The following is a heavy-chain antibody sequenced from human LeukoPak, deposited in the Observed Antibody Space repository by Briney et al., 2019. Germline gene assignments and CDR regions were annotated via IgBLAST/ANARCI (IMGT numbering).Heavy chain of an antibody. CDR1: GGTFSSYA. Sequence: GSSVKVSCKASGGTFSSYAISWVRQAPGQGLEWMGRIIPIFGTANYAQKLQGRVTMTTDTSTSTAYMELRSLRSDDTAVYYCARDPRYYYDSSGSPPWFDPWGQGTLVTVSS. CDR3: ARDPRYYYDSSGSPPWFDP. J-gene: IGHJ5*02. D-gene: IGHD3-22*01. CDR2: IIPIFGTA. V-gene: IGHV1-69*05.